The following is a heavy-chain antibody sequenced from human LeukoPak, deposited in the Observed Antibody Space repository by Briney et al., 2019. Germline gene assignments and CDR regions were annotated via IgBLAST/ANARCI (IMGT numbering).Heavy chain of an antibody. CDR1: GFTFSSYA. CDR2: ISGSGGST. Sequence: GGSLRLSCAASGFTFSSYAMSWVRQAPGKGLEWVSAISGSGGSTYCADSVKGRFTISRDNSKNTLYLQMNSLRAEDTAVYYCAKDPGRKYSRGVIANYWGQGTLVTVSS. CDR3: AKDPGRKYSRGVIANY. V-gene: IGHV3-23*01. J-gene: IGHJ4*02. D-gene: IGHD3-10*01.